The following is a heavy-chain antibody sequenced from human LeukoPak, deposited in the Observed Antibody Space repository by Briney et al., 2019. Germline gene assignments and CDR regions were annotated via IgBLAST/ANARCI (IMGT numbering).Heavy chain of an antibody. V-gene: IGHV3-21*01. CDR3: ARASYSSTGAFDI. J-gene: IGHJ3*02. CDR1: GFTFSPYS. Sequence: GGSLRLSCTASGFTFSPYSMNWVRQAPGKGLEWVSSISGSSRYIYYADSVKGRFTISRDNAKNSLYLQMNSLRAEDTAVYYCARASYSSTGAFDIWGQGTMVTVSS. D-gene: IGHD6-19*01. CDR2: ISGSSRYI.